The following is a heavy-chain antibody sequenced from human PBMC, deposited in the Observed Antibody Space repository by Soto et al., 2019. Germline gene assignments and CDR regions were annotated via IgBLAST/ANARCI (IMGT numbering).Heavy chain of an antibody. Sequence: VAVISYDGSDKNYADSVKGRFSISRDNAKNTLYLQVNSLRPEDTAVYYCAKHIHGYSSSNYYFDSWGQGTLVTVSS. CDR2: ISYDGSDK. CDR3: AKHIHGYSSSNYYFDS. V-gene: IGHV3-30*18. D-gene: IGHD6-6*01. J-gene: IGHJ4*02.